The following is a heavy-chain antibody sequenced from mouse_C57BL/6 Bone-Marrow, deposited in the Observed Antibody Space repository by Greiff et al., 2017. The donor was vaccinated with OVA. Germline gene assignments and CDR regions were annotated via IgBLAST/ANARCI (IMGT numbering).Heavy chain of an antibody. CDR2: ISDGGSYT. CDR3: ARYSNWYFDV. Sequence: EVQLQESGGGLVKPGGSLKLSCAASGFTFSSYAMSWVRQTPEKRLEWVATISDGGSYTYYPDNVKGRFTISRDNAKNNLYLQMSHLKSEDTAMYYCARYSNWYFDVWGTGTTVTVSS. V-gene: IGHV5-4*01. D-gene: IGHD2-5*01. CDR1: GFTFSSYA. J-gene: IGHJ1*03.